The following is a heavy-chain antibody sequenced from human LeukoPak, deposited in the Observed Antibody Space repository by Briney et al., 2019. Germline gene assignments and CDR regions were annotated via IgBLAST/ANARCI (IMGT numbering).Heavy chain of an antibody. V-gene: IGHV4-31*03. CDR3: ARELTPKSRDGYNYEIGAFDI. CDR1: GGSISSGGYY. CDR2: IYYSGST. J-gene: IGHJ3*02. D-gene: IGHD5-24*01. Sequence: SQTLSLTCTVSGGSISSGGYYWSWIRQHPGKGLEWIGYIYYSGSTYYNPSPKSRVTISVDTSKNQFSLKLSSVTAADTAVYYCARELTPKSRDGYNYEIGAFDIWGQGTMVTVSS.